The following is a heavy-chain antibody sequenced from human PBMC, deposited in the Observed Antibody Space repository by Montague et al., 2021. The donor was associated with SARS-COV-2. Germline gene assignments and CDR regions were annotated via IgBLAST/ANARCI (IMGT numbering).Heavy chain of an antibody. D-gene: IGHD3-3*01. J-gene: IGHJ5*02. Sequence: SETLSLTCAVYGGSLSGYYWAWIRQTPAKGLEWIGEINHSISTNYNPSLKSRLPISVDTSKKQFSLKLNSMTAADTAVYYCARGADYDFWSGFLRYKWFDPWGLGTPVTVSS. CDR3: ARGADYDFWSGFLRYKWFDP. CDR2: INHSIST. CDR1: GGSLSGYY. V-gene: IGHV4-34*01.